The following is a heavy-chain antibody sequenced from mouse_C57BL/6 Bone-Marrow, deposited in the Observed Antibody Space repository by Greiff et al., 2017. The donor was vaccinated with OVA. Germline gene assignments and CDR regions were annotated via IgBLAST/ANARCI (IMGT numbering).Heavy chain of an antibody. V-gene: IGHV1-18*01. CDR3: VLITTVVGAY. CDR1: GYTFTDYN. J-gene: IGHJ3*01. CDR2: INPNNGGT. Sequence: EVQLQESGPELVKPGASVKIPCKASGYTFTDYNMDWVKQSHGKSLEWIGDINPNNGGTIYNQKFKGKATLTVDKSSSTAYMELRSLTSEDTAADYCVLITTVVGAYWGQGTLVTVSA. D-gene: IGHD1-1*01.